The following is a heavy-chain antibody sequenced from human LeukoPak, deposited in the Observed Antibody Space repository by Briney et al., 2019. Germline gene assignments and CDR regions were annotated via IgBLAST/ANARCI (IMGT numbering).Heavy chain of an antibody. CDR3: ARVELEMATITGLDY. V-gene: IGHV1-18*01. CDR1: GYTFTSYG. J-gene: IGHJ4*02. CDR2: ISAYNGNT. Sequence: GASVKVSCKASGYTFTSYGISWVRQAPGQGLEWMGWISAYNGNTNYAQKLQGRVTMTTDTSTSTAYMELRSLRSDDTAVYYCARVELEMATITGLDYWGQGTLVTVSS. D-gene: IGHD5-24*01.